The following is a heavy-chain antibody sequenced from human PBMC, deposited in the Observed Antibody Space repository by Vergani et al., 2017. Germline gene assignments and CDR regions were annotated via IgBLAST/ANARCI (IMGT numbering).Heavy chain of an antibody. CDR3: TRDVGVLGHCSGGSCYYWFDP. CDR1: GFTTGDYV. CDR2: IRSKAYGGTT. J-gene: IGHJ5*02. V-gene: IGHV3-49*03. D-gene: IGHD2-15*01. Sequence: EAQLAESGGGLVQPGQSLRLSCTASGFTTGDYVMSWFRQAPGKGLEWVGFIRSKAYGGTTEYAASVKGRFTISRDDSKSIAYLQMNSLKTEDTAVYYCTRDVGVLGHCSGGSCYYWFDPWGQGTLVTVSS.